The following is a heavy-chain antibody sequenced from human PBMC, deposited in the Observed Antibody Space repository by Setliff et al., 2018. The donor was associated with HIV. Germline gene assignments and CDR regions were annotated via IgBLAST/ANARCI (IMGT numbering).Heavy chain of an antibody. D-gene: IGHD2-21*01. V-gene: IGHV3-15*06. CDR3: TTGTRLVD. CDR2: IRSKTYDGTT. Sequence: PGGSLRLSCAASGFTFSNYGMNWVRQAPGKGLEWVGFIRSKTYDGTTKYAASVKGRFTISRDDSKNTLYLQMNSLKIEDTAVYYCTTGTRLVDWGQGALVTVSS. CDR1: GFTFSNYG. J-gene: IGHJ4*02.